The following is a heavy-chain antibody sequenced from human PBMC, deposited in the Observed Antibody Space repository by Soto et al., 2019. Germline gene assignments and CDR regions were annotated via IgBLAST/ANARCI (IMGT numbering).Heavy chain of an antibody. D-gene: IGHD3-16*01. CDR1: GYTFTNYY. CDR2: INPSGGST. V-gene: IGHV1-46*01. CDR3: ARGGPEMATIGSFDC. Sequence: QVHLVQSGAEVKKPGASVKVSCKASGYTFTNYYIHWVRQAPGQGLEWMAIINPSGGSTTYAQKFQGRITMTRDTSTSTVYRGVSILRSEDTAVYYCARGGPEMATIGSFDCWGQGTLVTVSS. J-gene: IGHJ4*02.